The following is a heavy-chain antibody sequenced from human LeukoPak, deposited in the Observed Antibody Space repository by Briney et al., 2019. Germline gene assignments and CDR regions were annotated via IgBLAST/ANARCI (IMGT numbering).Heavy chain of an antibody. CDR2: INHSGST. D-gene: IGHD2-2*01. J-gene: IGHJ4*02. Sequence: SETLSLTCAVYGGSFSGYYWSWIRQPPGKGLEWIGEINHSGSTNYNPSLKSRVTISVDTSKNQFSLKLSSVTAADTAVYYCARRGDIVVVPAVFDYWGQGTLVTVSS. V-gene: IGHV4-34*01. CDR3: ARRGDIVVVPAVFDY. CDR1: GGSFSGYY.